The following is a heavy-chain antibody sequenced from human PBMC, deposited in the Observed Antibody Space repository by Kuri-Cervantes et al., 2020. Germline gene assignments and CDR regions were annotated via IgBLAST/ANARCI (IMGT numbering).Heavy chain of an antibody. CDR1: GYTFTRYY. CDR3: ASACSRGSCYGEMDV. J-gene: IGHJ6*04. Sequence: ASVKVSCKASGYTFTRYYIHWVRQAPGQGLEWMGIINPSGGGTSYAQILQGRVTMTRDTSITTAYLEVDRLRMDDTAVYFCASACSRGSCYGEMDVWGKGTTVTVSS. CDR2: INPSGGGT. V-gene: IGHV1-46*01. D-gene: IGHD2-15*01.